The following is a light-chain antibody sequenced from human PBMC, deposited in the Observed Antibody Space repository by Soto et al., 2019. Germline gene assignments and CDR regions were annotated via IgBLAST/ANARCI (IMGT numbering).Light chain of an antibody. Sequence: DIVMTQSPDSLAVSLGERATINCKSSQSVLYSSNNKNYLAWYQQKPGQPPKLLIYWASTRESGVPDRFSGSGSGTDFALTISSLRAEDVAVYYCQQYSSTPSFGQGTKLEIK. CDR1: QSVLYSSNNKNY. CDR2: WAS. J-gene: IGKJ2*03. CDR3: QQYSSTPS. V-gene: IGKV4-1*01.